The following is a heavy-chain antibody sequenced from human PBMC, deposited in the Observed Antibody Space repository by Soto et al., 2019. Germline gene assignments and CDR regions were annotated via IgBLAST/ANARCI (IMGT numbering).Heavy chain of an antibody. J-gene: IGHJ5*02. CDR3: ARETYGDYVGYFAP. CDR2: IYHSGST. D-gene: IGHD4-17*01. Sequence: SETLSLTCAVSGDSISSSKWWSWVRQPPGKGLEWIGEIYHSGSTNYNPSLKSRVIISVDRSKNQFSLKVRSVTAADTAVYYCARETYGDYVGYFAPWGQGIQVTVSS. V-gene: IGHV4-4*02. CDR1: GDSISSSKW.